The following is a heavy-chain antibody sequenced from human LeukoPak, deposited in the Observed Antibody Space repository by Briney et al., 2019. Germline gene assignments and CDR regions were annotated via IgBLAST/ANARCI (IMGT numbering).Heavy chain of an antibody. Sequence: ASVKVSCKASGYTFTGYYMHWVRQAPGQGLEWMGWINPNSGGTNYAQKFQGRVTMTRDTSISTAYMELSRLRSDDTAVYYCATDKRVGAIRPSDYWGQGTLVTVSS. D-gene: IGHD1-26*01. V-gene: IGHV1-2*02. CDR1: GYTFTGYY. CDR3: ATDKRVGAIRPSDY. J-gene: IGHJ4*02. CDR2: INPNSGGT.